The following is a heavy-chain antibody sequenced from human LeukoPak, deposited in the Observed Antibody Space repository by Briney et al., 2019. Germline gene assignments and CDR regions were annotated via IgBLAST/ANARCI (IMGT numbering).Heavy chain of an antibody. CDR2: VYYSGST. Sequence: SETLSLTCTVSGGSITSSSYYWGWIRQPPGKGLEWIGSVYYSGSTYYNPSLKSRVTMSVDTSKNQFSLKLRSVTAADTAVYYCARETSQKGAHYMDVWGKGTTVTISS. V-gene: IGHV4-39*07. CDR1: GGSITSSSYY. CDR3: ARETSQKGAHYMDV. J-gene: IGHJ6*03. D-gene: IGHD3-16*01.